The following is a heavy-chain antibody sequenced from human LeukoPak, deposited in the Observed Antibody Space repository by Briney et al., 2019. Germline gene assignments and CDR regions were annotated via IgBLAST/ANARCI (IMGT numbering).Heavy chain of an antibody. Sequence: SGGSLRLSCAASGFTFSSYGMSWVRQAPGKGLEWVSAISGSGGSTYYADSVKGRFTISRDNSKNTLYLQMNSLRAEDTAVYYCAKEHGGNSWYEDAFDIWGQGTMVTVSS. CDR3: AKEHGGNSWYEDAFDI. V-gene: IGHV3-23*01. CDR2: ISGSGGST. D-gene: IGHD6-13*01. CDR1: GFTFSSYG. J-gene: IGHJ3*02.